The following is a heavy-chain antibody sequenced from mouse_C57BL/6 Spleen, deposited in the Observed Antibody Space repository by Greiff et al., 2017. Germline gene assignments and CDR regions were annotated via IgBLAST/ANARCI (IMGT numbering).Heavy chain of an antibody. CDR2: IYPRSGNT. CDR1: GYTFTSYG. Sequence: VQLQQSGAELARPGASVKLSCKASGYTFTSYGISWVKQRTGQGLEWIGEIYPRSGNTYYNEKFKGKATLTADKSSSTAYMELRSLTSEDSAVYFCATRPSFDYWGQGTTLTVSS. V-gene: IGHV1-81*01. J-gene: IGHJ2*01. CDR3: ATRPSFDY.